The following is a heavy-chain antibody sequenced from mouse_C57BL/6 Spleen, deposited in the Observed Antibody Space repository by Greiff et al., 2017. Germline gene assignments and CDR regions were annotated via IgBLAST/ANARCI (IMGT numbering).Heavy chain of an antibody. Sequence: QVQLQQPGAELVRPGTSVKLSCKASGYTFTSYWMHWVKQRPGQGLEWIGVIDPSDSYTNYNQKFKGKDTLTVDTSSSTAYMQLSSLTSEDSAVYYCARRYSNLVYFDYWGQGTTLTVSS. J-gene: IGHJ2*01. CDR1: GYTFTSYW. V-gene: IGHV1-59*01. CDR3: ARRYSNLVYFDY. D-gene: IGHD2-5*01. CDR2: IDPSDSYT.